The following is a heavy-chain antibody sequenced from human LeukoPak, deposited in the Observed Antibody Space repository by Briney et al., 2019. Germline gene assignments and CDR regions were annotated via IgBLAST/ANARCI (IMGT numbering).Heavy chain of an antibody. Sequence: KPSETLSLTCAVYGGSFSGYYWSWIRQPPGKGLEWIGEINHSGSTNYNPSLKSRVTISVDTSKNQFSLKLSSVTAADTAVYYYARGLRYSGSVNFDYWGQGTLVTVSS. CDR1: GGSFSGYY. CDR3: ARGLRYSGSVNFDY. V-gene: IGHV4-34*01. D-gene: IGHD1-26*01. J-gene: IGHJ4*02. CDR2: INHSGST.